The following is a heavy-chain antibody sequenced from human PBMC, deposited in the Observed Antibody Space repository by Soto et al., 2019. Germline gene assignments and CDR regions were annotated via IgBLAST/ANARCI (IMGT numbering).Heavy chain of an antibody. J-gene: IGHJ6*01. CDR1: GYTFTGYY. CDR2: INPDSGRT. Sequence: QVQLVQSGPEVGKAGASVKVSCKASGYTFTGYYLHWVRPAPGQGLEWMGYINPDSGRTRYAQKFQGTVTMTRDTSITTAYLELSSLKYDDSAIFYCALSFSQTNIDVWGQGTTVIVSS. CDR3: ALSFSQTNIDV. V-gene: IGHV1-2*02.